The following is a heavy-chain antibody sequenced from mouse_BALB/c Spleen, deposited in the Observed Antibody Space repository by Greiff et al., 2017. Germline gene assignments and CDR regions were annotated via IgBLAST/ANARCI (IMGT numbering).Heavy chain of an antibody. J-gene: IGHJ4*01. CDR2: ISSGGST. D-gene: IGHD1-1*01. CDR3: ARGRDYGSSYSYAMDY. Sequence: EVKVVESGGGLVKPGGSLKLSCAASGFTFSSYAMSWVRQTPEKRLEWVASISSGGSTYYPDSVKGRFTISRDNARNILYLQMSSLRSEDTAMYYCARGRDYGSSYSYAMDYWGQGTSVTVSS. CDR1: GFTFSSYA. V-gene: IGHV5-6-5*01.